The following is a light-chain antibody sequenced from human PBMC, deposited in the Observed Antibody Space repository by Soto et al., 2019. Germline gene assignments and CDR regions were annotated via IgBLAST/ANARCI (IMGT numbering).Light chain of an antibody. CDR2: AAS. V-gene: IGKV1-39*01. CDR3: QQSYSSPHMYT. CDR1: QSISTS. J-gene: IGKJ2*01. Sequence: DIQMTQSPSSLSASVGDRVTITCRASQSISTSLHWYQQKPGKAPDLLIYAASNLQSGVPSRFSGSGSGTDFTLTISSLQPDDFATYYGQQSYSSPHMYTFGQGTKLELK.